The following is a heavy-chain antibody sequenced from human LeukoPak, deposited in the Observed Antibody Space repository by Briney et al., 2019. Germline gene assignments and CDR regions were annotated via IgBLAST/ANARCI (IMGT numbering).Heavy chain of an antibody. CDR1: GGPFSGYF. Sequence: SETLSLTCAASGGPFSGYFWSWIRQSSGKGLEWIGEIHNNGTTNYNPSLNSRVTISEDTSKNQFYLNLSSVTAADTAVYYCARRYYYNLGSFPFDFWGQGTLVTVSS. D-gene: IGHD3-10*01. CDR3: ARRYYYNLGSFPFDF. V-gene: IGHV4-34*01. J-gene: IGHJ4*02. CDR2: IHNNGTT.